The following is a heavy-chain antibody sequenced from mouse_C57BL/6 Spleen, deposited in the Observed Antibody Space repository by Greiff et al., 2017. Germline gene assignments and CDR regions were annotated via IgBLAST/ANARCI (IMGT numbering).Heavy chain of an antibody. Sequence: EVKLVESGPGLVKPSQSLSLTCSVTGYSITSGYYWNWIRQFPGNKLEWMGYISYDGSNNYNPSLKNRISITRDTSKNQFFLKLNSVTTEDTATYYCARGATVVARGYFDYWGQGTTLTVSS. CDR3: ARGATVVARGYFDY. J-gene: IGHJ2*01. CDR2: ISYDGSN. D-gene: IGHD1-1*01. V-gene: IGHV3-6*01. CDR1: GYSITSGYY.